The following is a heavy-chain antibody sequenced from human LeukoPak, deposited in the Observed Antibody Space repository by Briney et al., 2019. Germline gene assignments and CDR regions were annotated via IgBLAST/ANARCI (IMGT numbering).Heavy chain of an antibody. CDR3: VKEGLTGYFDA. CDR2: ISTSGSTT. Sequence: GGSLRLSCAASGFTLRDNFMSWIRQAPGQGLEWVSYISTSGSTTFYADSVRGRFTISRDNAKNSVFLEMTSLRADDTAVYFCVKEGLTGYFDAWGQGTLVTVSS. V-gene: IGHV3-11*01. J-gene: IGHJ5*02. CDR1: GFTLRDNF. D-gene: IGHD6-25*01.